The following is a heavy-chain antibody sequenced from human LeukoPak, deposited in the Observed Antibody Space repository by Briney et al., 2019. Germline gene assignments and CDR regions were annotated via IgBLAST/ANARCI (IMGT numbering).Heavy chain of an antibody. Sequence: ASVKVSCKASGDTFTSYAMHWVRQAPGQRLEWMGWINAGNGNTKYSQEFQGRVTITRDTSASTAYMELSSLTSEDMAVYYCAGSAGDSFDYWGQGTLVTVSS. J-gene: IGHJ4*02. V-gene: IGHV1-3*03. D-gene: IGHD2-21*02. CDR2: INAGNGNT. CDR3: AGSAGDSFDY. CDR1: GDTFTSYA.